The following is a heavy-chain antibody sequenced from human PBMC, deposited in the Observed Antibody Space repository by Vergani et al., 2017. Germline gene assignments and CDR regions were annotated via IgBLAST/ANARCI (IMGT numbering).Heavy chain of an antibody. CDR2: ISSGGDDI. V-gene: IGHV3-23*01. J-gene: IGHJ1*01. D-gene: IGHD3-10*01. CDR1: GFTFDTYT. CDR3: TTAWGLYYLHGEYFQY. Sequence: VQLLESGGGLVQPGGSRRLSCAGAGFTFDTYTMAYVRQAPGKGLEWVATISSGGDDIFYADSVKGRFTISRDNSKNTLSLQMTSLKDEDTAVYYCTTAWGLYYLHGEYFQYLGRGTLVSVSS.